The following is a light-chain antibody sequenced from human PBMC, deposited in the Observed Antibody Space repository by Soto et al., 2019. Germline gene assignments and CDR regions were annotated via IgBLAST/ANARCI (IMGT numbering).Light chain of an antibody. CDR2: WAS. J-gene: IGKJ4*01. CDR1: QSVLYSSNNKNY. V-gene: IGKV4-1*01. CDR3: QQYYSTPRT. Sequence: DLLMTQSPDSLAVSLGKSSTINCKSSQSVLYSSNNKNYLAWYQQKPGQPPKLLIYWASTRESGVPDRFSGSGSGTDFTLTISSLQAEDVAVYYCQQYYSTPRTFGGGTKVDIK.